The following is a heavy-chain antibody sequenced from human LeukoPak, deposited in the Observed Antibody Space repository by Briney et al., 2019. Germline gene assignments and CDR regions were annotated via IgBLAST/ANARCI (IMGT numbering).Heavy chain of an antibody. CDR1: GGSISSYY. V-gene: IGHV4-59*01. CDR3: PRRAEMTALGLGNWFDP. D-gene: IGHD2-21*02. Sequence: PSETLSLTCTVAGGSISSYYGSWIRQPPGKGLEWIGYIYYRGSTNYNPSLKSRVTISVDTSKSQFSLTLSSATAADTAVYYCPRRAEMTALGLGNWFDPWGQGILVVVSS. J-gene: IGHJ5*02. CDR2: IYYRGST.